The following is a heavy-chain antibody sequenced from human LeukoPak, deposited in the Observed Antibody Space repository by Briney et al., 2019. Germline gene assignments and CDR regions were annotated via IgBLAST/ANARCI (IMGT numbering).Heavy chain of an antibody. J-gene: IGHJ4*02. Sequence: GGSLRLSCAASGFTFTSYAMSWVRQAPGKGLEWVSAISGSSGSTYYADSVKGRFTISRDNSKNTLYLQMNSLRAEDTAVYYCAKDDSTGYYYFDCWGQGTLVTVSS. V-gene: IGHV3-23*01. CDR3: AKDDSTGYYYFDC. CDR1: GFTFTSYA. D-gene: IGHD3-22*01. CDR2: ISGSSGST.